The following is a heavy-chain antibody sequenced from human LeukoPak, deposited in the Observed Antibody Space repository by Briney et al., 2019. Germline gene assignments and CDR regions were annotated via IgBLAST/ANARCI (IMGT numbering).Heavy chain of an antibody. CDR3: ARVLGSGRNWFDP. CDR1: GYTFTGYY. Sequence: ASVKVSCKASGYTFTGYYMHWVRQAPGQGLEWMGWINLNSGGTNYAQKFQGRVTMTRDTSISTAYMELSRLRSDDTAVYYCARVLGSGRNWFDPWGQGTLVTVSS. J-gene: IGHJ5*02. D-gene: IGHD3-10*01. V-gene: IGHV1-2*02. CDR2: INLNSGGT.